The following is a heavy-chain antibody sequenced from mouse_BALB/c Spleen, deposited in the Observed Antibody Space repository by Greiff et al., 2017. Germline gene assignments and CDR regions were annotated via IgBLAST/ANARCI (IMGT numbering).Heavy chain of an antibody. CDR2: IRSKSNNYAT. Sequence: EVQLQESGGGLVQPKGSLKLSCAASGFTFNTYAMNWVRQAPGKGLEWVARIRSKSNNYATYYADSVKDRFTISRDDSQSMLYLQMNNLKTEDTAMYYCVRTGTDFDYWGQGTTLTVSS. CDR1: GFTFNTYA. CDR3: VRTGTDFDY. V-gene: IGHV10-1*02. D-gene: IGHD4-1*01. J-gene: IGHJ2*01.